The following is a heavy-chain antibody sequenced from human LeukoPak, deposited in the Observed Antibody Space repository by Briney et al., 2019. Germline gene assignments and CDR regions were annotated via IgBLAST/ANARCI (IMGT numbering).Heavy chain of an antibody. Sequence: GALSLSCSAPGFTLRSKYMGWGRPAPGEGLVWVSVIYSGGSTYYADSAKGRFTISRDNSKNTLYLQMNSLRAEDTAVYYCVSMTGGNWFDPWGQGTLVTVSS. D-gene: IGHD3-9*01. CDR1: GFTLRSKY. CDR2: IYSGGST. J-gene: IGHJ5*02. V-gene: IGHV3-66*01. CDR3: VSMTGGNWFDP.